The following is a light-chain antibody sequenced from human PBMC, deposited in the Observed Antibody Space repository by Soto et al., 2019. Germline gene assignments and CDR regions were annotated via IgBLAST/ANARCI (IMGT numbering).Light chain of an antibody. J-gene: IGLJ1*01. Sequence: QSALTQPASVSGSPGQSITISCTGTRSDVGGYNYVSWYQQHPGKAPKLMIYDVSNRPSGVSNRFSGSKSGNTASLTISGLQAEDEADYYCSSYTSSSTRVFGTGTKGTVL. CDR2: DVS. CDR1: RSDVGGYNY. V-gene: IGLV2-14*01. CDR3: SSYTSSSTRV.